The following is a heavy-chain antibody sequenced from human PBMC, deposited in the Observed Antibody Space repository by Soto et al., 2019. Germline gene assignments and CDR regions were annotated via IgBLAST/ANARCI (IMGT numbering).Heavy chain of an antibody. D-gene: IGHD4-4*01. CDR3: AANHDSNLPTLHYYYYYYMDV. CDR1: GFTFTSSA. J-gene: IGHJ6*03. V-gene: IGHV1-58*02. Sequence: ASVKLSCKASGFTFTSSAMQWVRQARGQRLEWIGWIVVGSGNTNYAQKFQERVTITRDMSTSTAYMELSSLRSEDTAVYYCAANHDSNLPTLHYYYYYYMDVWGKGTTVTVSS. CDR2: IVVGSGNT.